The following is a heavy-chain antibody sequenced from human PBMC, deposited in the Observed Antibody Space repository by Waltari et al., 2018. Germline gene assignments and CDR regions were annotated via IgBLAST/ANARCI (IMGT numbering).Heavy chain of an antibody. CDR2: IGWNSGAI. CDR3: VKGGWGFGAFYEQH. Sequence: EVQLVASGGGLVQPGRSLRVSCVGSGFTFDDYAMYWVRERPGEGLEWVSGIGWNSGAIGDSDSVRGRFSTYRDNAKKSLYLQMGRLRPEDTALYYCVKGGWGFGAFYEQHWGQGIQVTVSS. CDR1: GFTFDDYA. D-gene: IGHD3-10*01. V-gene: IGHV3-9*01. J-gene: IGHJ4*02.